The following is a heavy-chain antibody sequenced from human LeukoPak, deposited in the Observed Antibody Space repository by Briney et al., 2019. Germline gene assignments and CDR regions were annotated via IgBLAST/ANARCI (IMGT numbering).Heavy chain of an antibody. CDR2: IWYDGSNK. D-gene: IGHD2-15*01. Sequence: GGSLRLSCAASGFTFSSYAMSWVRQAPGKGLEWVAVIWYDGSNKYYADSVKGRFTISRDNSKNTLYLQMNSLRAEDTAVYYCARDFCSGGSCYSGLSDPWGQGTLVTVSS. CDR3: ARDFCSGGSCYSGLSDP. J-gene: IGHJ5*02. V-gene: IGHV3-33*08. CDR1: GFTFSSYA.